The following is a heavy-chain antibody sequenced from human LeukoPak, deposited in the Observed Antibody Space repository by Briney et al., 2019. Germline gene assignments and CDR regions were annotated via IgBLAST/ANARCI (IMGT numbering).Heavy chain of an antibody. CDR3: ATRRPDHGDHRPFLDI. J-gene: IGHJ3*02. V-gene: IGHV3-66*01. CDR1: GFTVSSNY. CDR2: IYSGGTT. D-gene: IGHD4-17*01. Sequence: GGSLRLSCAASGFTVSSNYMSWVRQAPGKGLEWVSIIYSGGTTYYADSVKDRFTISRDNSKNTLCLQMNSLRAEDTAVFYCATRRPDHGDHRPFLDIWGQETMVTVSA.